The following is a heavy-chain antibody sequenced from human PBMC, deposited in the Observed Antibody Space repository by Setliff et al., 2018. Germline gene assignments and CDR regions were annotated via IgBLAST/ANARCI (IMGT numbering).Heavy chain of an antibody. CDR2: IYTSGTT. V-gene: IGHV4-61*09. CDR1: DDSFYSDYYF. D-gene: IGHD4-17*01. J-gene: IGHJ4*02. Sequence: PSETLSLTCSVSDDSFYSDYYFWGWIRQPAGKGLEWIGHIYTSGTTSYNPSLKSRVTISVDTSKNHFSLKLSSVTAADTAVYYCAGSTVTQVDYWGQGTLVTVSS. CDR3: AGSTVTQVDY.